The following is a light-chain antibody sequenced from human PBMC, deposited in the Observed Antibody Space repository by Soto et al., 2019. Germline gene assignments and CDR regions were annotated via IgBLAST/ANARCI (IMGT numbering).Light chain of an antibody. J-gene: IGKJ2*03. V-gene: IGKV1-39*01. Sequence: DIQMTQPPSPLSSSVGDRITITCRASQSVNRNLHWYQQKPGKAPKLLISGASSLQSGVPSRFSGSGSGTDFTLTISSLQPEDFATYYCQQSLITQYSFGQGTKLEIK. CDR1: QSVNRN. CDR2: GAS. CDR3: QQSLITQYS.